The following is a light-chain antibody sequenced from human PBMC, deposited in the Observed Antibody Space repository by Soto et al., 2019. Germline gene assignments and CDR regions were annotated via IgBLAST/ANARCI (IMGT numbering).Light chain of an antibody. Sequence: EIVLTQSPATLSLSPGERATLSCRASQSVSSSLGWYQQRPGQAPRLLIYDASNRATGIPARFSGSGSGTDFTLTISSLEREDFAVYYCQHRGTFGQGTRL. J-gene: IGKJ5*01. CDR2: DAS. CDR1: QSVSSS. V-gene: IGKV3-11*01. CDR3: QHRGT.